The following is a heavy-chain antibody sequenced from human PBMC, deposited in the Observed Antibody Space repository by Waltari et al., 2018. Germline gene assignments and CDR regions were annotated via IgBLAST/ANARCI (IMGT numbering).Heavy chain of an antibody. CDR3: TRGEINYSRFDY. V-gene: IGHV3-74*01. D-gene: IGHD4-4*01. CDR2: INVVGSST. CDR1: GFTFSNYW. Sequence: EVQLVESGGDLVQPGGSLRLSCAASGFTFSNYWMHWVRQDPGKGLAWVSRINVVGSSTVYANSVAGRFTISRDNAKNTVYLEMSGLRAEDTAVYYCTRGEINYSRFDYWGQGSLVTVSS. J-gene: IGHJ4*02.